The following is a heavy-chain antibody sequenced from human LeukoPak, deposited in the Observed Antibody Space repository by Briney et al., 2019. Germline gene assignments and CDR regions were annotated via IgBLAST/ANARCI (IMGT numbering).Heavy chain of an antibody. J-gene: IGHJ5*02. CDR1: GGSLTPYY. CDR3: ASHPGYNWFDP. CDR2: IYYSGST. V-gene: IGHV4-59*03. D-gene: IGHD3-10*01. Sequence: PSETLSLTCTVSGGSLTPYYWSWIRQPPGKELEWIGYIYYSGSTNYNPSLKSRVTISVDTSKNQFSLKLSSVTATDTAVYYCASHPGYNWFDPWGQGTLVTVSS.